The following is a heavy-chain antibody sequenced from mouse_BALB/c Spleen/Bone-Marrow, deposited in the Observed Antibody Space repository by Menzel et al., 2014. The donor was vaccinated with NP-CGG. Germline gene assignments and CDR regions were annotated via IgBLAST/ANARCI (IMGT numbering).Heavy chain of an antibody. Sequence: QVQLQQSGAELARPGASVKLSCKAPGYTFTSYWMQWVKQRPGQGPEWIGAIYPGDGDTRYTQKFKGKATLTADKSSSTAYMQLSSLASEDSAVYYCAREGYYYGSSTYYAMDYWGQGTSVTVSS. V-gene: IGHV1-87*01. D-gene: IGHD1-1*01. CDR2: IYPGDGDT. CDR3: AREGYYYGSSTYYAMDY. CDR1: GYTFTSYW. J-gene: IGHJ4*01.